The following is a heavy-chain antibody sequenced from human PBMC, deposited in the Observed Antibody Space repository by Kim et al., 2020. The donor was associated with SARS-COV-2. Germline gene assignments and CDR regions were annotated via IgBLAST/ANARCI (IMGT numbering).Heavy chain of an antibody. CDR3: AKDGYSSSWPPDY. CDR1: GFTFSSYG. J-gene: IGHJ4*02. V-gene: IGHV3-30*18. Sequence: GGSLRLSCAASGFTFSSYGMHWVRQAPGKGLEWVAVISYDGSNKYYADSVKGRFTISRDNSKNTLYLQMNSLRAEDTAVYYCAKDGYSSSWPPDYWGQGTLVTVSS. D-gene: IGHD6-13*01. CDR2: ISYDGSNK.